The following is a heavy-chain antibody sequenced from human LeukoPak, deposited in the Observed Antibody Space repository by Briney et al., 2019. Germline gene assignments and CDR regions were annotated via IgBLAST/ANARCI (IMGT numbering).Heavy chain of an antibody. Sequence: PSETLSLTCAVYGGSFSGYYWNWIRQSPGKRLEWIEEINHSGTTSYNPSLKRRVTISVDTSKNQFSLKLSSVTAADTTVYYCARGFGSGWSTLFDYWGQGTLVTVSS. V-gene: IGHV4-34*01. CDR1: GGSFSGYY. CDR3: ARGFGSGWSTLFDY. J-gene: IGHJ4*02. CDR2: INHSGTT. D-gene: IGHD6-19*01.